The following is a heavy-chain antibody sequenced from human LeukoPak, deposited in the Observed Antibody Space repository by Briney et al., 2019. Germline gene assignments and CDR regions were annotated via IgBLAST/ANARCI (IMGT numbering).Heavy chain of an antibody. Sequence: GGSLRLSCAASGFTFSGYAMQWVRQAPGKGLEWVAVISKDGSSKYYTDSVKGRFTISRDNAKNSLYLQMNSLRAEDTAVYCCARVHHASNDYWGQGTLVTVSS. CDR2: ISKDGSSK. CDR1: GFTFSGYA. D-gene: IGHD1-14*01. V-gene: IGHV3-30*03. J-gene: IGHJ4*02. CDR3: ARVHHASNDY.